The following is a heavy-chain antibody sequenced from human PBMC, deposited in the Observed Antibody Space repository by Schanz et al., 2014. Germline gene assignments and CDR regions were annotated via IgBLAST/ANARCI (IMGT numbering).Heavy chain of an antibody. J-gene: IGHJ4*02. CDR1: GVSIVSGEV. CDR2: VHHSGNA. CDR3: AANAYFGKPLASYFDF. V-gene: IGHV4-4*02. Sequence: QLQLQESGPRLVKPSGTLSLICTVSGVSIVSGEVWSWVRQSPDKGLEWIGQVHHSGNAVYNPSLKGRVTISADASRDQFSLRLTSVTAADTGVYFCAANAYFGKPLASYFDFWGQGILVTVSS. D-gene: IGHD3-10*01.